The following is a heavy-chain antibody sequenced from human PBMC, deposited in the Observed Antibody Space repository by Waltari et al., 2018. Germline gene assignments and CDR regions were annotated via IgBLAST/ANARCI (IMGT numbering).Heavy chain of an antibody. Sequence: QVQLQETGPVLVKPSETMSLTCTVSGGSISRHYLHWIRQPPGKGLEWIGYIYYSGSTNYNPSLKSRVTISVDTSKNQFSLKLSSVTAADTAVYYCARQYSSSWRGWYFDLWGRSTLVTVSS. D-gene: IGHD6-13*01. CDR2: IYYSGST. CDR3: ARQYSSSWRGWYFDL. CDR1: GGSISRHY. V-gene: IGHV4-59*11. J-gene: IGHJ2*01.